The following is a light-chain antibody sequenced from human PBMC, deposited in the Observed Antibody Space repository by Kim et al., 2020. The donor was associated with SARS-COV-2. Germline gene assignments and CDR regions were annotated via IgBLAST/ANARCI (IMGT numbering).Light chain of an antibody. V-gene: IGKV4-1*01. CDR1: QSVLYSSNNKNY. CDR3: QQYYGTPLT. J-gene: IGKJ4*01. CDR2: GAS. Sequence: ATINCKSSQSVLYSSNNKNYLAWYQQKPGQPPELLISGASTRESGVPDRFSGSGSGTDFTLTISSLQAEDVAVYYCQQYYGTPLTFGGGTKVDIK.